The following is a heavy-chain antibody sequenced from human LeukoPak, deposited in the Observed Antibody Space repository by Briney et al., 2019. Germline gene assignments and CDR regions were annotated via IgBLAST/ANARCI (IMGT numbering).Heavy chain of an antibody. J-gene: IGHJ4*02. CDR3: AKEDILTGFDY. V-gene: IGHV3-53*01. CDR2: IYSGGST. CDR1: GFTVSSNY. Sequence: GGSLRLSCAASGFTVSSNYMSWVRQAPGKGLEWVSVIYSGGSTYYADSVKGRFTISRDNSKNTLYLQMNSLRAEDTAVYYCAKEDILTGFDYWGQGTLVTVSS. D-gene: IGHD3-9*01.